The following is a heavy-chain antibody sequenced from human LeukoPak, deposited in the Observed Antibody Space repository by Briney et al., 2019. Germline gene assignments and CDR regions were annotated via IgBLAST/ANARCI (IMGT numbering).Heavy chain of an antibody. CDR2: IIPIFGTA. CDR1: GGTFSSYA. CDR3: ARRDSGYDWAYMDV. J-gene: IGHJ6*03. V-gene: IGHV1-69*13. D-gene: IGHD5-12*01. Sequence: ASVKVSCKASGGTFSSYAISWVRQAPGQGLEWMGGIIPIFGTANYAQKFQGRVTITADESTSTAYMELSSLRSEDTAVYYCARRDSGYDWAYMDVWGKGTTVTISS.